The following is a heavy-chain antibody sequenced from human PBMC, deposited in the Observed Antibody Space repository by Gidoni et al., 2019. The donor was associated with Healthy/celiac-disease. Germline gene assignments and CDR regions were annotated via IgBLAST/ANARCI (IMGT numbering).Heavy chain of an antibody. V-gene: IGHV5-51*01. CDR3: ARALLWFGELLDVGWFDP. Sequence: EVQLVQSGAAVTKPGESLKISCKGYGYSFTSYWIGWVRQMPGKGLEWMGLIYPGDSDTRYSPSFQGQVTISADKSISTAYLQWSSLKASDTAMYYCARALLWFGELLDVGWFDPWGQGTLVTVSS. D-gene: IGHD3-10*01. CDR2: IYPGDSDT. CDR1: GYSFTSYW. J-gene: IGHJ5*02.